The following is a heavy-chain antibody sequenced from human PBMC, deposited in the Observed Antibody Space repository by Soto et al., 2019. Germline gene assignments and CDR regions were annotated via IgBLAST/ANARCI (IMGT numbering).Heavy chain of an antibody. J-gene: IGHJ6*02. V-gene: IGHV3-21*01. D-gene: IGHD2-2*01. Sequence: EVQLVESGGGLVKPGGSLRLSCAASGFTFSSYSMNWVRQAPGKGLEWVSSISSSSTYIYYADSVKGRFTISRDNAKNSLYLQMNSLRAEDTTVYYCARGTVGYCSRTSCSNYYYYGMDVWGQGTTVTVSS. CDR3: ARGTVGYCSRTSCSNYYYYGMDV. CDR1: GFTFSSYS. CDR2: ISSSSTYI.